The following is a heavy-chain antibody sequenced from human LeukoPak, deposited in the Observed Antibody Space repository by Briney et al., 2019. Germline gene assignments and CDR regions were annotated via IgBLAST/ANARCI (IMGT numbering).Heavy chain of an antibody. J-gene: IGHJ3*02. CDR3: ARGASSGYQGAFDI. Sequence: SETLSLTCTVSGGSISSGGYYWSWIRQHPGKGLEWIGYIYYSGSTYYNPSLKSRVTISVDTSKNQFSLKLSSVTAADTAVYYCARGASSGYQGAFDIWGQGTMVTVSS. D-gene: IGHD3-22*01. V-gene: IGHV4-31*03. CDR2: IYYSGST. CDR1: GGSISSGGYY.